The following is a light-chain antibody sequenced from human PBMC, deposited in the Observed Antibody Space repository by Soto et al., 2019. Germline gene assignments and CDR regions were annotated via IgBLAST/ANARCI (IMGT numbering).Light chain of an antibody. Sequence: DIQMTQSPSALSASVGDTVTITCRASQDIINHLAWYQQRPGKVPNLLIYGASTLHSGVPSRFRGSGSGTHFTPTISSLQPEDVATYSCQNYQLELGTFDHETRLAIK. CDR1: QDIINH. J-gene: IGKJ5*01. CDR3: QNYQLELGT. CDR2: GAS. V-gene: IGKV1-27*01.